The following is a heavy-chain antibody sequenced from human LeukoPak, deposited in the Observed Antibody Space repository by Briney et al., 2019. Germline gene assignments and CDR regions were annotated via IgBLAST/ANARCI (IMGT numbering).Heavy chain of an antibody. CDR1: GFTFSSYA. D-gene: IGHD6-6*01. V-gene: IGHV3-23*01. CDR3: AKPHIEYSSSPRKDHFDY. J-gene: IGHJ4*02. CDR2: ISGSGGST. Sequence: GGSLRLSCAASGFTFSSYAMSWVRQAPGKGLGWVSAISGSGGSTYYADSVKGRFTISRDNSNNPLYLQMNSLRAEDTAVYYCAKPHIEYSSSPRKDHFDYWGQGTLVTVSS.